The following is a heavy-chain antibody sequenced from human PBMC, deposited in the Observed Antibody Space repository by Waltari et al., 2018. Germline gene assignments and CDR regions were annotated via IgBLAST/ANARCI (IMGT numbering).Heavy chain of an antibody. CDR1: GFTFSSYS. CDR3: APTAVTYDY. Sequence: EVQLVESGGGLVKPGGSLRLSGAGLGFTFSSYSLNWVRQAPGKGLEWVACISTSTKYIRYADAVKGRFTISRDNAKNSLYLQMNNLRAEDTAVYYCAPTAVTYDYWGQGILVTVSS. D-gene: IGHD4-17*01. J-gene: IGHJ4*02. CDR2: ISTSTKYI. V-gene: IGHV3-21*01.